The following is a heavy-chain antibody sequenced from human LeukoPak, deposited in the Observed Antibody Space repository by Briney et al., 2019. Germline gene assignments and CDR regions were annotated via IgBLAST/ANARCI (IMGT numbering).Heavy chain of an antibody. V-gene: IGHV3-23*01. D-gene: IGHD3-22*01. CDR1: GFTFSNYA. CDR2: ISGSGGST. Sequence: GGSLRLSCAASGFTFSNYAMSWVRQAPGKGLEWVSSISGSGGSTHYADSVKGRFTISRDKTKNTLYLQMNSLRAEDTAVYYCAKSSYYDASGYYREYYFDYWGQGTLVTVSS. J-gene: IGHJ4*02. CDR3: AKSSYYDASGYYREYYFDY.